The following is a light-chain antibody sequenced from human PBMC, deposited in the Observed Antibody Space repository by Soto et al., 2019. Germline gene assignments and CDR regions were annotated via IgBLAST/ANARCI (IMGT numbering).Light chain of an antibody. Sequence: AIRMTQSPSSFSASTGDRVTKTCRASQGISSYLAWYQQKPGKAPKLLIYAASTLQSGVPSRFSGSGSGTDFTLTISCLQSEDFATYYCQQYYSYPLMFGQGTKV. CDR1: QGISSY. CDR3: QQYYSYPLM. V-gene: IGKV1-8*01. CDR2: AAS. J-gene: IGKJ1*01.